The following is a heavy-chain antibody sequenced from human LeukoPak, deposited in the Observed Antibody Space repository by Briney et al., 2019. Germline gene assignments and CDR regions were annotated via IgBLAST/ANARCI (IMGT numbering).Heavy chain of an antibody. CDR1: GFTISSYS. V-gene: IGHV3-21*01. Sequence: GAPLTLSCAASGFTISSYSMNGVRHAPRKGLEWVSSISSSSSYIYYADSVKCRFTISRENAKNSLYMQMNSLSAEDTAVYYCARDTYYYDSSGYYFDPWGQGTLVTVSS. J-gene: IGHJ5*02. CDR3: ARDTYYYDSSGYYFDP. CDR2: ISSSSSYI. D-gene: IGHD3-22*01.